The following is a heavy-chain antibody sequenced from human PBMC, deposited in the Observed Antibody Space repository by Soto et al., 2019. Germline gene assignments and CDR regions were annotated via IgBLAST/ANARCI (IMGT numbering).Heavy chain of an antibody. Sequence: EVQLVESGGGLVQPGGSLRLSCAASGFNFSSYWMHWVRQVPGKGLVWVSRINSDGSSTSYADSVKGRFTISRDNAKNTLYLYMSSLTSADTAVYWCVGARGGASGAYQEWGQGTVSTVSS. V-gene: IGHV3-74*01. CDR2: INSDGSST. D-gene: IGHD3-10*01. CDR3: VGARGGASGAYQE. J-gene: IGHJ1*01. CDR1: GFNFSSYW.